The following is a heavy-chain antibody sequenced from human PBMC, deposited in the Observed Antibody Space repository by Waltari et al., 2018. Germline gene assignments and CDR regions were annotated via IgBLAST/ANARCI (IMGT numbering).Heavy chain of an antibody. Sequence: EVQLVESGGGLVQPGRSLRLSCAASGFTFDDYAMHWVRQAPGKGLECVSGISWNSGSIGYADSVKGRFTISRDNAKNSLYLQMNSLRAEDTALYYCAKAVAVAGLFDYWGQGTLVTVSS. J-gene: IGHJ4*02. V-gene: IGHV3-9*01. CDR1: GFTFDDYA. CDR3: AKAVAVAGLFDY. D-gene: IGHD6-19*01. CDR2: ISWNSGSI.